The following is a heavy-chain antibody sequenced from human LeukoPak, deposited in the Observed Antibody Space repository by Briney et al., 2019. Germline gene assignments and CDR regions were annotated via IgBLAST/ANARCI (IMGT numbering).Heavy chain of an antibody. CDR2: MNPNSGNT. V-gene: IGHV1-8*02. CDR1: GGTFSSYA. CDR3: ARSPSRGWYALDY. D-gene: IGHD6-19*01. Sequence: ASVKVSCKASGGTFSSYAINWVRQATGQGLEWMGWMNPNSGNTGYAQKFQGRVTMTRNTSISTAYMELSSLRSEDTAVYYCARSPSRGWYALDYWGQGTLVTVSS. J-gene: IGHJ4*02.